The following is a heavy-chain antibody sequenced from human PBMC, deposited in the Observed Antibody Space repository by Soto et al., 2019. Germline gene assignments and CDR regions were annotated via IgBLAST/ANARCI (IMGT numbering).Heavy chain of an antibody. V-gene: IGHV4-31*03. CDR2: IYYSGST. D-gene: IGHD2-2*01. CDR3: ARDGEGSSTSNQRDHGMDV. Sequence: QVQLQESGPGLVKPSQTLSLTCTVSGGSISSGGYYWSWIRQHPGKGLEWIGYIYYSGSTYYNPSLKWRADRAAHTSKHPASLTLSSAKAADTAVYNSARDGEGSSTSNQRDHGMDVWGQETTDTDSS. J-gene: IGHJ6*02. CDR1: GGSISSGGYY.